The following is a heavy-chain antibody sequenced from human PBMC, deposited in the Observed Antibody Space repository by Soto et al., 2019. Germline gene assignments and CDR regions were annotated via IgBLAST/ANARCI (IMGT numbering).Heavy chain of an antibody. D-gene: IGHD2-2*01. CDR1: GFTFGSYA. CDR2: LGGNGFTT. Sequence: EVQLLESGGGLVQPGGSLRLSCVVSGFTFGSYAMSWVRQAPEKGPEWVAILGGNGFTTYYADSVKGRFTISGDKSKSTLFLQMNSLRADDTGVYYCEKALSPSLELFYYMDVWGRGTSVTVSS. J-gene: IGHJ6*03. V-gene: IGHV3-23*01. CDR3: EKALSPSLELFYYMDV.